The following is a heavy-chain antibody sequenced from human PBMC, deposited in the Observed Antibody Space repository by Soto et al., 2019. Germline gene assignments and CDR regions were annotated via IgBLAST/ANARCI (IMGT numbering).Heavy chain of an antibody. D-gene: IGHD2-2*01. CDR2: ISYNGSNK. Sequence: GGSLRLSCAASGFTFSSYGMHWVRQAPGKGLEWVAVISYNGSNKYYADSVKGRFTISRDNSKNTLYLQMNSLRAEDTAVYYCAKDVVVVPAANGGPTDYWGQGTLVTVSS. CDR1: GFTFSSYG. J-gene: IGHJ4*02. V-gene: IGHV3-30*18. CDR3: AKDVVVVPAANGGPTDY.